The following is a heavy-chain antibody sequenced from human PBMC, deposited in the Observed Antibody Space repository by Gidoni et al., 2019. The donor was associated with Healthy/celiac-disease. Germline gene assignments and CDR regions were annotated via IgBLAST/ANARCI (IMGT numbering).Heavy chain of an antibody. CDR3: ARTPTDDYGDEYFQH. D-gene: IGHD4-17*01. CDR1: GGPFSSYA. J-gene: IGHJ1*01. CDR2: IIPIFGTA. V-gene: IGHV1-69*01. Sequence: QVQLVQSGAEVKKPGSSVKVSCKASGGPFSSYAISWVRQAPGQGLEWMGGIIPIFGTANYAQKFQGRVTITADESTSTAYMELRSLRSEDTAVYYCARTPTDDYGDEYFQHWGQGTLVTVSS.